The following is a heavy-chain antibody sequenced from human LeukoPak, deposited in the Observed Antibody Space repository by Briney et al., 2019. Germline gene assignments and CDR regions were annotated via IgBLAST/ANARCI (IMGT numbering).Heavy chain of an antibody. V-gene: IGHV3-21*01. Sequence: GGSLRLSSAASGFTFSNYSLNWVRQAPGKGLEWVSSISSSSSDIYYADSVKGRFTISRDNAKNSLYLQMNSLRAEDTAVYYCARESGYDIDFDYWGQGTLVTVSS. CDR1: GFTFSNYS. D-gene: IGHD5-12*01. CDR2: ISSSSSDI. CDR3: ARESGYDIDFDY. J-gene: IGHJ4*02.